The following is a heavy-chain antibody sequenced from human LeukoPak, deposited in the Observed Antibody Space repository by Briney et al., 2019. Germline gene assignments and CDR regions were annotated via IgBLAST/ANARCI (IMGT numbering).Heavy chain of an antibody. D-gene: IGHD3-10*02. CDR3: AELGITMVGGV. Sequence: GGSLRLSCAASGFTFSSFWMSWVRQAPGKGLEWVSAISGSGGSTYYADSVKGRFTISRDNSKNTLYLQMNSLRAEDTAVYYCAELGITMVGGVWGKGTTVTISS. V-gene: IGHV3-23*01. J-gene: IGHJ6*04. CDR2: ISGSGGST. CDR1: GFTFSSFW.